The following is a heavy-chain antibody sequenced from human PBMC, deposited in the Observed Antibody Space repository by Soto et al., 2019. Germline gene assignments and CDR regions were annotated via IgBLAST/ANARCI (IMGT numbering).Heavy chain of an antibody. Sequence: QVQLVQSGAEVKKPGASVKVSCKASGDTFTDYYIHWVRQAPGQGLEWMGTVNPSGGHTTYAQHFLGQMTLSRDTSTSTLYMERTSLTSEDTAVYYCAGGGHVVVVTAALDYWGQGTLGTVSS. J-gene: IGHJ4*02. CDR1: GDTFTDYY. V-gene: IGHV1-46*01. D-gene: IGHD2-21*02. CDR2: VNPSGGHT. CDR3: AGGGHVVVVTAALDY.